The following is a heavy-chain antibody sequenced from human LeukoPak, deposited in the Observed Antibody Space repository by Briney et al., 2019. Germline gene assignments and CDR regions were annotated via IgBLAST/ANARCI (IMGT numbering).Heavy chain of an antibody. CDR2: ISAYNGNT. CDR1: GYTFTSFG. D-gene: IGHD3-10*01. J-gene: IGHJ5*02. Sequence: GASVKVSCKASGYTFTSFGISWVRQAPGQGLEWMGCISAYNGNTKYAQKLQGRVTMTTDTSTSTAYMELRSLRSDDTAVYYCARASALAGSGSYYWLDPWGQGTPVTVSS. V-gene: IGHV1-18*01. CDR3: ARASALAGSGSYYWLDP.